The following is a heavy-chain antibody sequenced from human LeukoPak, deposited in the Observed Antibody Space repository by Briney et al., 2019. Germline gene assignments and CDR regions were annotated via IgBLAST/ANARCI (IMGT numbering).Heavy chain of an antibody. J-gene: IGHJ4*02. D-gene: IGHD6-13*01. CDR3: ASILYNSSWYYFDY. CDR1: GGSISSYY. CDR2: ICYSGST. V-gene: IGHV4-59*01. Sequence: PSETLSLTCTVSGGSISSYYWSWIRQPPGKGLEWIGYICYSGSTNYNPSLKSRVTISVDTSKNQFSLKLTSVTAADTAVYYCASILYNSSWYYFDYWGQRTLVTVSS.